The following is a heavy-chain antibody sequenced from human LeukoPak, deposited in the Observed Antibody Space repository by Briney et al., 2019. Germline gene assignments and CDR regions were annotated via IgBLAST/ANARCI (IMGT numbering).Heavy chain of an antibody. J-gene: IGHJ4*02. CDR1: GFTFSNYN. CDR3: ASGGLSCSGGTCYS. V-gene: IGHV3-21*01. CDR2: ISSGGNFI. Sequence: GGSLRLSCAASGFTFSNYNMNWVRRAPGKGLEWVSSISSGGNFIYYAHSVKGRFTISRDNAKNSLYLQMNSLRAEDTAVYYCASGGLSCSGGTCYSWGQGTLVTVSS. D-gene: IGHD2-15*01.